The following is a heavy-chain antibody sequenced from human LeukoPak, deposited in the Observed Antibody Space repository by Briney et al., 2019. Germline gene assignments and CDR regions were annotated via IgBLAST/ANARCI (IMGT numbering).Heavy chain of an antibody. D-gene: IGHD5-18*01. J-gene: IGHJ2*01. Sequence: SETLSLTCAVYGGSFSGYYWSWIRQPPGKGLEWIGEINHSGSTNYNPSLKSRVTISVDTSKNQFPLKLSSVTAADTAVYYCARPQLSDTAMSLWGRGTLVTVSS. V-gene: IGHV4-34*01. CDR3: ARPQLSDTAMSL. CDR2: INHSGST. CDR1: GGSFSGYY.